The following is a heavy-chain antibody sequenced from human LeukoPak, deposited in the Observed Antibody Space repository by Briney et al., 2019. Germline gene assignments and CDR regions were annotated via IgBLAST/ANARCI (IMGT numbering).Heavy chain of an antibody. D-gene: IGHD3-22*01. CDR1: GFSFSSYE. J-gene: IGHJ3*02. Sequence: GGSLRRSCAASGFSFSSYEMNWVRQAPGKGLEWVSYISSSGSTIYYADSVKGRFAISRDNAKNSLYLQMNSLRAEDTAVYYCARGNYYDSSGYYRFDAFDIWGQGTMVSVSS. V-gene: IGHV3-48*03. CDR3: ARGNYYDSSGYYRFDAFDI. CDR2: ISSSGSTI.